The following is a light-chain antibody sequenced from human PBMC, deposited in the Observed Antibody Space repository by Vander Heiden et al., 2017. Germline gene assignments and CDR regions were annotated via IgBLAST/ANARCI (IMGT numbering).Light chain of an antibody. CDR1: QSVSSSY. J-gene: IGKJ1*01. V-gene: IGKV3-20*01. CDR2: GAS. Sequence: IVLTQSPGTLSLSPGERATLSCRASQSVSSSYLAWDQHKPGQTPRLLISGASNRATGIPDRFSGSGSGTDFTLTISRLEPEDFAVYYCHQDGSSPQTFGQGTKVEIK. CDR3: HQDGSSPQT.